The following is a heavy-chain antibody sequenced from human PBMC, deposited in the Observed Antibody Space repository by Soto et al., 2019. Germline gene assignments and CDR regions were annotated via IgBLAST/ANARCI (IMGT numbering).Heavy chain of an antibody. V-gene: IGHV4-59*01. D-gene: IGHD2-8*01. CDR1: GGSISSYY. CDR2: IYYSRST. Sequence: SETLSLTCTVSGGSISSYYWSWIRQPPGKGLERIGYIYYSRSTNYNPSLKSRVTISVDTSKNQFSLKLSSVTAADTAVYYCARDIMGTNYYYYGMDVWGQGTTVTVSS. J-gene: IGHJ6*02. CDR3: ARDIMGTNYYYYGMDV.